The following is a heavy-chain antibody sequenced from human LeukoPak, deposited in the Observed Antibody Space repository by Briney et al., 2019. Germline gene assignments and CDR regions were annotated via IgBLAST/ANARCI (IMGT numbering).Heavy chain of an antibody. Sequence: PGGSLRLSCAASGFTFSDYYMTWIRQAPGKGLEWVSYISSSGSSIYNADSVKGRFTISRDNAKNSLYLQMDSLRAGDTAVYYYARSLRRQMYYYDDGYYFDSWGQGTLVTVSS. V-gene: IGHV3-11*01. J-gene: IGHJ4*02. CDR3: ARSLRRQMYYYDDGYYFDS. CDR2: ISSSGSSI. CDR1: GFTFSDYY. D-gene: IGHD3-22*01.